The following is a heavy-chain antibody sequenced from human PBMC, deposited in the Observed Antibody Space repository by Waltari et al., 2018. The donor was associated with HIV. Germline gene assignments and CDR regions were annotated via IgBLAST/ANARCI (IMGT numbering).Heavy chain of an antibody. Sequence: VQLVQSGAEVKKPGSSVRVSCKASGDTLRNYAVSWVRQAPGQGLEWMGRNIPAIGIAMHTENFQGRVTINADKSTNSAYMELGGLRSEDTALYFCTLGRIDDIRSGRENLGGFDPWGPGTLVTVSS. J-gene: IGHJ5*02. V-gene: IGHV1-69*04. D-gene: IGHD3-3*01. CDR2: NIPAIGIA. CDR1: GDTLRNYA. CDR3: TLGRIDDIRSGRENLGGFDP.